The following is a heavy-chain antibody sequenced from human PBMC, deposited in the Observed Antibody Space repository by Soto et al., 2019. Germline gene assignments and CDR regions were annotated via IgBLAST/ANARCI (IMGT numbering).Heavy chain of an antibody. Sequence: GGSLRLSCAGSGFSFSDFGMHWVRQAPGKGLEWVAVISYDGSKKNFADYVKGRFAISRDTSKNMLYLQMNSLRPEDTAVYYCAKWFGELFDGFDVWGQGTVVTVS. J-gene: IGHJ3*01. V-gene: IGHV3-30*18. CDR2: ISYDGSKK. D-gene: IGHD3-10*01. CDR1: GFSFSDFG. CDR3: AKWFGELFDGFDV.